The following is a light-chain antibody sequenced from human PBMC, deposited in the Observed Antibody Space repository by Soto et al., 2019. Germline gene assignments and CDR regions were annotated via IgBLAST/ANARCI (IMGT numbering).Light chain of an antibody. J-gene: IGKJ2*01. Sequence: DIQMTQSPSSLSASVGDRVTITCRASQSIITYLNWNQHKPGKAPKLLIYAASSLQSGVPSRFSGSGSGTDFTLTISSLQPEDFATYYCQQSFSPPPYTFGQGTKLEIK. V-gene: IGKV1-39*01. CDR3: QQSFSPPPYT. CDR2: AAS. CDR1: QSIITY.